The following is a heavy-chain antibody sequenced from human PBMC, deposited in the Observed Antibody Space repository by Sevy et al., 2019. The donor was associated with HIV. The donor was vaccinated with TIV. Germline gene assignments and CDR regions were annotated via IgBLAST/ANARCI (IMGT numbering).Heavy chain of an antibody. Sequence: ASVKVSCRTSGYTFVNYGVTWVRQIPGQGLEWLGWIHTNGGGAHPAQKFRHRVTLTADTSTNTAHMELESLTSDDTALYYCARGPVTSSAVNFFDFWGQGTLVTVSS. CDR1: GYTFVNYG. CDR2: IHTNGGGA. D-gene: IGHD5-18*01. J-gene: IGHJ4*02. CDR3: ARGPVTSSAVNFFDF. V-gene: IGHV1-18*01.